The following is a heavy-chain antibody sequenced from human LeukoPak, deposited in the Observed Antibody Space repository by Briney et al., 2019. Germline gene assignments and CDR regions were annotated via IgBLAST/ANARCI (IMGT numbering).Heavy chain of an antibody. CDR3: AREGYCSGGSCYSFDY. J-gene: IGHJ4*02. CDR2: IIPIFGTA. D-gene: IGHD2-15*01. V-gene: IGHV1-69*05. Sequence: GASVKVSCKASGGTFSSYAISWVRQAPGQGLEWLGRIIPIFGTANYAQKFQGRVTITTDESTSKAYMELSSLRSEDAAVYYRAREGYCSGGSCYSFDYWGQGTLVTVSS. CDR1: GGTFSSYA.